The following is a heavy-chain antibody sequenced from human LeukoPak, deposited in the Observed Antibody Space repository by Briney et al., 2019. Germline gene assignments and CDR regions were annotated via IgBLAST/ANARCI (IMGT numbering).Heavy chain of an antibody. CDR2: INPNSGGT. CDR1: GYTFTGYY. Sequence: EASVKVSCKASGYTFTGYYMRWVRQAPGQGLEWMGWINPNSGGTNYAQKFQGRVTMTGDTSISTAYMELSRLRSDDTAVYYCSVLWFGELTTHDYWGQGTLVTVSS. D-gene: IGHD3-10*01. CDR3: SVLWFGELTTHDY. V-gene: IGHV1-2*02. J-gene: IGHJ4*02.